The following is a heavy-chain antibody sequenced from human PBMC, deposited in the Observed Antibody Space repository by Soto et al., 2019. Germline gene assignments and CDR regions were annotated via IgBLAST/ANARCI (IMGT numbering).Heavy chain of an antibody. Sequence: EVQVVESGGDLVKPGGSLRLSCVTSGFMFSRAWMSWVRQAPGKGLEWVGRIKSKRDGGARDYAEPVKGRFSISRDDSKNTVFLQMNSLRAEDTAVYYCVEGWNDFWGQGTRVTVSS. CDR3: VEGWNDF. D-gene: IGHD1-1*01. V-gene: IGHV3-15*01. CDR2: IKSKRDGGAR. J-gene: IGHJ4*02. CDR1: GFMFSRAW.